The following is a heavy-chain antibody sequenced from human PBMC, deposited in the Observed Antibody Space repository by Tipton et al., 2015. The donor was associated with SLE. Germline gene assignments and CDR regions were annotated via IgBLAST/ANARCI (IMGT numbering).Heavy chain of an antibody. J-gene: IGHJ3*02. CDR3: ARVTFDGPFDI. CDR1: GFHFDNYA. V-gene: IGHV3-9*01. Sequence: SLRLSCAASGFHFDNYALHWVRQAPGKGLEWVPGISFNSGSTGYADSVKGRFTISRDNAMNSLSLQMNSLRAEDTAVYYCARVTFDGPFDIWGQGTMVTVSS. D-gene: IGHD3-9*01. CDR2: ISFNSGST.